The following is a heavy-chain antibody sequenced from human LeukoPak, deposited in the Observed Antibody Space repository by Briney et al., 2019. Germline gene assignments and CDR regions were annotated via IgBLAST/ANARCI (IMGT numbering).Heavy chain of an antibody. CDR1: GGTFSSYA. CDR3: AREYYYGSGTPGY. Sequence: AASVKVSCKASGGTFSSYAISWVRQAPGQGLEWMGGIIPIFGTANYAQKFQGRVTITADESTSTAYMELSSLRSEDTAVYYCAREYYYGSGTPGYWGQGTLVTVSS. J-gene: IGHJ4*02. V-gene: IGHV1-69*13. D-gene: IGHD3-10*01. CDR2: IIPIFGTA.